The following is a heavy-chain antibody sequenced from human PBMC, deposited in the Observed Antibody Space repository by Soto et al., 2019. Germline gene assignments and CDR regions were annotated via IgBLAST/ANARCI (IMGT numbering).Heavy chain of an antibody. D-gene: IGHD6-13*01. J-gene: IGHJ3*02. CDR3: AKAVEAAKLKGPGDI. Sequence: GWSLRLSCAASGFTFSSYAMSWVRQAPGKGLEWVSCISGSGGSTYYTDSVKGRFTISRDNSKNTLYLQMNSLRAEDTAVYYCAKAVEAAKLKGPGDIWGQGTMVTVS. V-gene: IGHV3-23*01. CDR2: ISGSGGST. CDR1: GFTFSSYA.